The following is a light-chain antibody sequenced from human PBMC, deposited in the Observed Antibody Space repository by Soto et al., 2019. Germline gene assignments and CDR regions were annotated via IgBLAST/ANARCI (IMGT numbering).Light chain of an antibody. CDR2: GAS. CDR3: QQYDSSLGVT. Sequence: EIVLTQSPATLSLSPGERATPSCRASQSVSSSLVWYQQKPGQAPRLLIYGASSRATGIPDRFSGSGSGTDFTLTISRLEPEDFAVYYCQQYDSSLGVTFGGGTKVDI. V-gene: IGKV3-20*01. J-gene: IGKJ4*01. CDR1: QSVSSS.